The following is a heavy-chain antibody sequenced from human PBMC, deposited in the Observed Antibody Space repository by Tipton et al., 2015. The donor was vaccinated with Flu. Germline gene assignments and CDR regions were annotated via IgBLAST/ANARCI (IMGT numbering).Heavy chain of an antibody. J-gene: IGHJ6*02. CDR1: GFTFSDYY. CDR3: ARGYYYYDSSGYGMDV. D-gene: IGHD3-22*01. V-gene: IGHV3-11*01. Sequence: SLRLSCAASGFTFSDYYMTWIRQAPGKGLEWISYISSSGTTIYYADSVEGRFTISRDNAKNSLYLQMNRLTAEDTAEYYCARGYYYYDSSGYGMDVWGQGTTVAVSS. CDR2: ISSSGTTI.